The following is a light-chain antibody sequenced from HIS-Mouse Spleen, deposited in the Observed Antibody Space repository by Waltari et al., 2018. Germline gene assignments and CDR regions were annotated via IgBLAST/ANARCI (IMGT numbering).Light chain of an antibody. CDR2: GKN. Sequence: SSELTQDPAVSVALGQTVRITCQGDSLRSYYAHWYQQKPGQAPVLVTYGKNNRPSGIPDRFSGSSSGNTASLTITGAQAEDEADYYCNSRDSSGNHLVFGGGTKLTVL. V-gene: IGLV3-19*01. J-gene: IGLJ2*01. CDR1: SLRSYY. CDR3: NSRDSSGNHLV.